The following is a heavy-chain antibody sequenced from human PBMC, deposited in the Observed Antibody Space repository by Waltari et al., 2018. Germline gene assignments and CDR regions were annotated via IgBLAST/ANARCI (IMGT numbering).Heavy chain of an antibody. CDR1: GGSISSGGYS. V-gene: IGHV4-31*03. D-gene: IGHD2-15*01. J-gene: IGHJ3*02. CDR2: IYYSGST. CDR3: AGVVAGAFDI. Sequence: QVQLQQWGAGLLKPSETLSLTCTVSGGSISSGGYSWSWIRQHPGKGLEWIGYIYYSGSTYYNPSLKSRVTISVDTSKNQFSLKLSSVTAADTAVYYCAGVVAGAFDIWGQGTMVTVSS.